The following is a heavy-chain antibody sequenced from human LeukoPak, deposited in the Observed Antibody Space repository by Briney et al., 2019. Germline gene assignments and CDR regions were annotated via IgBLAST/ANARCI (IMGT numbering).Heavy chain of an antibody. CDR2: INPSGGRT. CDR1: GYTFTSYY. D-gene: IGHD1-14*01. J-gene: IGHJ4*02. Sequence: ASVKVSCKASGYTFTSYYIHSVRQAPGQRLEWMGLINPSGGRTTYAQNFQGRVTMTRDTSTSTVYMELSSLRSEDTAVYYCAREVRNSPAAATDYWGQGTLVTVSS. CDR3: AREVRNSPAAATDY. V-gene: IGHV1-46*01.